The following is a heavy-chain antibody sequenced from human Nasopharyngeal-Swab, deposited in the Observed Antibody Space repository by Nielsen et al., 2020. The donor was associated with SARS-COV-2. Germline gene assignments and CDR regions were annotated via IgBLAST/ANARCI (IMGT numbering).Heavy chain of an antibody. V-gene: IGHV1-18*01. Sequence: ASVHVSCKASGYSFSCYGIGWVRQAPGQGLEWMGWISPYNGNTNYAQKFQGRVTVTTDTSTSTAYLHVRSLRSDDTAIYYCARKLGAPRAWYFDLWGRGTPVTVSS. J-gene: IGHJ2*01. CDR2: ISPYNGNT. D-gene: IGHD1-26*01. CDR3: ARKLGAPRAWYFDL. CDR1: GYSFSCYG.